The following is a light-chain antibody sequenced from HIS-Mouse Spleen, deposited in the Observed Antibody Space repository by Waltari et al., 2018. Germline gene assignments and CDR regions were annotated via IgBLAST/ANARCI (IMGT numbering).Light chain of an antibody. CDR2: AAS. Sequence: DIQMTQSPSSLSASVGARVTITCRASQSISSYLNWYQQKPGKAPKLLIYAASCLQSGVPSRFSGRGSGTDVTLTISSLQPEDFATYYCQQSYSTPRTFGQGTKVEIK. CDR1: QSISSY. CDR3: QQSYSTPRT. V-gene: IGKV1-39*01. J-gene: IGKJ1*01.